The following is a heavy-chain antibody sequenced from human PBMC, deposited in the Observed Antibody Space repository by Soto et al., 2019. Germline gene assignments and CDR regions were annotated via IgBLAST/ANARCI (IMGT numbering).Heavy chain of an antibody. J-gene: IGHJ4*02. Sequence: EVQLLESGGGLVQPGGSLRLSCAASGFTFRSYAMTWVRQAPGKGLEWVSGLTDSGVSTYYADSVKGRFTISRDNSKNTLYLQMNRLRAEDTAVYYCAKDIRGSYPAYFDYWGQGTLVTVSS. CDR3: AKDIRGSYPAYFDY. V-gene: IGHV3-23*01. D-gene: IGHD1-26*01. CDR1: GFTFRSYA. CDR2: LTDSGVST.